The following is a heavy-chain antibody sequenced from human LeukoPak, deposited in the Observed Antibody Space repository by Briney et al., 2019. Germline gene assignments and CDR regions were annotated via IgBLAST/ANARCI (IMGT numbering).Heavy chain of an antibody. V-gene: IGHV1-69*05. CDR1: GGTFSSYA. CDR2: IIPIFGTA. Sequence: VASVKVSCKASGGTFSSYAISWVRQAPGQGLEWMGRIIPIFGTANYAQKFQGRVTITTDESTSTAYVELSSLRSEDTAVYYCASGTYYDFWSGYSNDAFDIWGQGTMVTVSS. J-gene: IGHJ3*02. CDR3: ASGTYYDFWSGYSNDAFDI. D-gene: IGHD3-3*01.